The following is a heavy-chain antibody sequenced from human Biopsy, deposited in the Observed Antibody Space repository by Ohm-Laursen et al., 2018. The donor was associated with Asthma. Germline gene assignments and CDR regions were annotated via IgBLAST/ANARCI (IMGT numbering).Heavy chain of an antibody. CDR1: GFTFSSYG. CDR3: ASQSSGPDFWSGYYYFDY. J-gene: IGHJ4*02. D-gene: IGHD3-3*01. V-gene: IGHV3-30*03. Sequence: SLRLSCAASGFTFSSYGMHWVRQAPGKGLEWVAVISYDGSNKYYADSVKGRFTISRDNSKNTLYLQMNSLRAEDTPVYYCASQSSGPDFWSGYYYFDYWGQGTLVTVSS. CDR2: ISYDGSNK.